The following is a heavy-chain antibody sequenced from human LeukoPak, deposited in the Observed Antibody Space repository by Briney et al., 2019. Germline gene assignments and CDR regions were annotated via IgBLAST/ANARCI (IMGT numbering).Heavy chain of an antibody. CDR1: GFTFATYA. J-gene: IGHJ4*02. Sequence: GGSLRLSCAASGFTFATYAMSWVRQAPGRGREWVSTISGSGGSSDSAGSMKGRFTISRDNSKNTLYLQMNSLRVENTAVCYCAKAHYDFWRGQGSNYFDYWGQGTLVTVSP. CDR2: ISGSGGSS. V-gene: IGHV3-23*01. D-gene: IGHD3-3*01. CDR3: AKAHYDFWRGQGSNYFDY.